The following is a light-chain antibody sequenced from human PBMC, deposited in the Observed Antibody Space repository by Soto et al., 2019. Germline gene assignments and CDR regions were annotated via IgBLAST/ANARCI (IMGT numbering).Light chain of an antibody. CDR2: DTS. J-gene: IGKJ5*01. CDR3: QQYGTSEII. Sequence: EFVLTQSPGTRSLSPGERATLSCRASQSLANRFIAWYQQKPGQAPRLIIYDTSSRASGIPDRFSGSVSGTDGTLTISRLENEDCAVFYCQQYGTSEIIFGQGTRLEIK. CDR1: QSLANRF. V-gene: IGKV3-20*01.